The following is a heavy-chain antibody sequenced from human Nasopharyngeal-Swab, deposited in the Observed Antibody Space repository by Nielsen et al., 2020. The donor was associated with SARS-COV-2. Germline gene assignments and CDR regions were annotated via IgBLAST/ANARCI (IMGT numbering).Heavy chain of an antibody. D-gene: IGHD2-15*01. V-gene: IGHV4-34*01. Sequence: SETLSLTCAVYGGSFSGYYWSWIRQPPGKGLEWIGEINHSGSTNYNPSLKSRVTISVDTSKNQFSLKLGSVTAADTAVYYCARHCLGYCALDYWGQGTLVTVSS. J-gene: IGHJ4*02. CDR3: ARHCLGYCALDY. CDR2: INHSGST. CDR1: GGSFSGYY.